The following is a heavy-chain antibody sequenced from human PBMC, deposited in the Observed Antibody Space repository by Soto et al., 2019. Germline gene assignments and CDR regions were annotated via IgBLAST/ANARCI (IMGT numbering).Heavy chain of an antibody. D-gene: IGHD1-26*01. J-gene: IGHJ4*02. CDR1: GFIFSDYW. V-gene: IGHV3-7*03. Sequence: EVHLVESGGGLVQPGGSLRLSCAASGFIFSDYWMTWVRQAPGKGLEWVSYIKPDGSEKYYVDSVEGRFTISRDNAKNSLDLQMNNLRVGDTAVYYCATVPGSMGGAFDDWGQGTLVTVSS. CDR3: ATVPGSMGGAFDD. CDR2: IKPDGSEK.